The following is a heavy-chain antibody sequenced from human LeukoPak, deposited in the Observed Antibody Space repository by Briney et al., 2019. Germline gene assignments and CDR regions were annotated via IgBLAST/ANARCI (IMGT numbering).Heavy chain of an antibody. CDR3: AGDRGITVTKDFDY. D-gene: IGHD4-17*01. CDR2: YDPEEGGI. J-gene: IGHJ4*02. V-gene: IGHV1-24*01. CDR1: GSTLAESS. Sequence: ASVKVSCKVSGSTLAESSIHWLRQAPGKGLEWMGGYDPEEGGIIYAQKFLDRVTVTEDTTTTTAYMEVSSLRSEDTAVYFCAGDRGITVTKDFDYWGQGTLVTVSS.